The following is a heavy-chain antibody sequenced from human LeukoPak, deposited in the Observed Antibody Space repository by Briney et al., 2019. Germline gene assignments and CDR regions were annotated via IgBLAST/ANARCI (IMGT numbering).Heavy chain of an antibody. J-gene: IGHJ5*02. V-gene: IGHV1-46*01. D-gene: IGHD6-13*01. CDR3: VRDGEGAGISVNYWFDP. CDR1: GYTFTSYY. CDR2: INPSGGST. Sequence: ASVKVSCKASGYTFTSYYMHWVRQAPGQGLEWMGIINPSGGSTSYAQKFQGRVTMTRDTSTSTAYMELRGLRSEDTAVYYCVRDGEGAGISVNYWFDPWGQGTLVTVSS.